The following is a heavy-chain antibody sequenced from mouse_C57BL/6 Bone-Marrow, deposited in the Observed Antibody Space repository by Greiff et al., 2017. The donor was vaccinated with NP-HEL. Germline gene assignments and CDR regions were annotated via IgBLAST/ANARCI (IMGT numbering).Heavy chain of an antibody. CDR1: GYTFTSYG. D-gene: IGHD3-1*01. CDR3: ARGLPRPSFAY. Sequence: VMLVESGAELARPGASVKLSCKASGYTFTSYGISWVKQRTGQGLEWIGEIYPRSGNTYYNEKFKGKATLTADKSSSTAYMELRSLTSEDSAVYFCARGLPRPSFAYWGQGTLVTVSA. CDR2: IYPRSGNT. V-gene: IGHV1-81*01. J-gene: IGHJ3*01.